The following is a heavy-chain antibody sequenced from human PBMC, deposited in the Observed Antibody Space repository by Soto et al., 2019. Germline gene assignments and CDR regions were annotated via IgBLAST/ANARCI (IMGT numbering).Heavy chain of an antibody. J-gene: IGHJ6*02. D-gene: IGHD3-10*01. V-gene: IGHV4-59*01. CDR2: ILYTGNT. CDR1: GASISSYY. Sequence: ETLSLTCTVSGASISSYYWSWIRQPPGKGLEWLGYILYTGNTNYSPSLKSRVTMSVDTSKNQVSLKLSAVTAADTAVYFCARAAYGSGSYYAPYYYYAMDVWGQGTTVTVSS. CDR3: ARAAYGSGSYYAPYYYYAMDV.